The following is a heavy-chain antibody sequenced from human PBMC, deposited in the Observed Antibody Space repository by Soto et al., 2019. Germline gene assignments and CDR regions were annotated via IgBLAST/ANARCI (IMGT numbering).Heavy chain of an antibody. CDR3: ARHYYDILSRGGYAFDI. Sequence: QLQLQESGPGLVKPSETLSLTCTVSGGSISSSSYYWGWIRQPPGKGLEWIGSIYYSGSTYYNPSLKSRVPISVDTSKNQFSLKLSSVTAADTAVYYCARHYYDILSRGGYAFDIWGRGTMVTVSS. CDR1: GGSISSSSYY. D-gene: IGHD3-9*01. CDR2: IYYSGST. J-gene: IGHJ3*02. V-gene: IGHV4-39*01.